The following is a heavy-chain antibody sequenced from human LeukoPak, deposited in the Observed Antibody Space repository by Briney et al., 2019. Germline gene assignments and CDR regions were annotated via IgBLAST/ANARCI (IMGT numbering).Heavy chain of an antibody. CDR3: ANRRDAFDI. D-gene: IGHD6-6*01. Sequence: PGGSLRLSCAASGFTFSSYAMSRVRQAPGKGLEWVSAISGSGGSTYYADSVKGRFTVSRDNSKNTLYLQMNSLRAEDTAAYYCANRRDAFDIWGQGTMVTVSS. J-gene: IGHJ3*02. CDR2: ISGSGGST. CDR1: GFTFSSYA. V-gene: IGHV3-23*01.